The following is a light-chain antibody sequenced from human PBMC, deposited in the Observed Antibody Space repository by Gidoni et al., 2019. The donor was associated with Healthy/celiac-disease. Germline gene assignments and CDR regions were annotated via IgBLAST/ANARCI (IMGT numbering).Light chain of an antibody. V-gene: IGKV1D-8*01. CDR2: AAS. Sequence: IWMTQSPSLLSASTGDRVTISCRMSQVISSYLAWYQQKPGKAPELLIYAASTLQSGVPSRFSGSGSGTYFTLTISCLQSEDFAIYYCQQYYSFPLTFGGGTKVEIK. J-gene: IGKJ4*01. CDR1: QVISSY. CDR3: QQYYSFPLT.